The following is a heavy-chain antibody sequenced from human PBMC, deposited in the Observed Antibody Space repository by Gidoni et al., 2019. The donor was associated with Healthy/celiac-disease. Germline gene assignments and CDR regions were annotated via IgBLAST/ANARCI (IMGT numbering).Heavy chain of an antibody. CDR2: ISGSGGST. D-gene: IGHD4-17*01. CDR1: GFTFSSYA. Sequence: EVQLLESGGGLVQPGGSLRLSCAASGFTFSSYAMSWVRQAPGKGLEWVSAISGSGGSTYYADSVKGRFTISRDNSKNTLYLQMNSLRAEDTAVYYCHLPTTVTFPFDYWGQGTLVTVSS. J-gene: IGHJ4*02. V-gene: IGHV3-23*01. CDR3: HLPTTVTFPFDY.